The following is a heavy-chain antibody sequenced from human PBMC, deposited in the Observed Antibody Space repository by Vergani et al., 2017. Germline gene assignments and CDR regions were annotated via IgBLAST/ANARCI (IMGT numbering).Heavy chain of an antibody. D-gene: IGHD1-26*01. Sequence: QVQLQESGPGLVKPSQTLSLTCTVSGGSISSDNYYWSWLRQPPGKGLEWIGYIHYSGFTYYNPSLKSRVSISVDTSKIQFSLKLSSVTAADTAVYYCARYSGGDSEYFQRWGQGTLVTVSS. CDR1: GGSISSDNYY. CDR3: ARYSGGDSEYFQR. J-gene: IGHJ1*01. V-gene: IGHV4-30-4*01. CDR2: IHYSGFT.